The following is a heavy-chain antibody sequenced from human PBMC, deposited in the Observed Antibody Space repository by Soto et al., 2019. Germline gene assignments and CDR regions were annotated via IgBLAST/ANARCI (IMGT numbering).Heavy chain of an antibody. Sequence: HVQLVESGGGVVQPGRSLRLSCAASGFSLSNYFMHWVRQAPGKGLEWVAIISYDGSNKHYADSVKGLFTISRDNSKNTLYVQMNSLRAEDTAVYRCARGDNYYGMDVWGQGTTVTVSS. J-gene: IGHJ6*02. CDR1: GFSLSNYF. V-gene: IGHV3-30-3*01. CDR2: ISYDGSNK. D-gene: IGHD2-15*01. CDR3: ARGDNYYGMDV.